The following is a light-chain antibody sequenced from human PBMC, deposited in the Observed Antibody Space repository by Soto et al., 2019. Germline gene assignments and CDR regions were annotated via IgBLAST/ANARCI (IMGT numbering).Light chain of an antibody. CDR3: SSYISSSTLV. CDR2: EVS. J-gene: IGLJ1*01. Sequence: QSVLTQPASVSGTPGQSITMSCTGSNSDVGIYDFVSWYQHHPGRAPKLIVSEVSHRPSGVSNRFSGSKSGNTASLTISGLQAEDEADYYCSSYISSSTLVFGTGTKVTVL. V-gene: IGLV2-14*01. CDR1: NSDVGIYDF.